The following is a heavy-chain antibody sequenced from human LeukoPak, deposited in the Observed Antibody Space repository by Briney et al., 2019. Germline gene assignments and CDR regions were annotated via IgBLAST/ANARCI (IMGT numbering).Heavy chain of an antibody. CDR1: GFSFSNYA. Sequence: PGGSLRLSCVPSGFSFSNYAMSWVRQAPGKGLEWVSSISGSGGSTHYADSVKGRFTISRDKTKNTLYMQMNSLRAEDTAVYYCAKSAYYDASGCYREYYFDYWGQGTLVTVSS. D-gene: IGHD3-22*01. J-gene: IGHJ4*02. CDR3: AKSAYYDASGCYREYYFDY. V-gene: IGHV3-23*01. CDR2: ISGSGGST.